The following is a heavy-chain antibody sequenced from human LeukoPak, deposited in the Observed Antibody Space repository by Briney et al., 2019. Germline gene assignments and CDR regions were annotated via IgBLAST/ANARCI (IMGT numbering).Heavy chain of an antibody. CDR1: GGSISSGDYY. CDR3: ARACSGGSCSHLGYFDY. D-gene: IGHD2-15*01. V-gene: IGHV4-30-4*08. CDR2: IYYSGST. J-gene: IGHJ4*02. Sequence: SETLSLTCTVSGGSISSGDYYWSWIRQPPGKGLEWIGYIYYSGSTYYNPSLKSRVTISVDTSKNQFSLKLSSVTAADTAVYYXARACSGGSCSHLGYFDYWGQGXXVTVS.